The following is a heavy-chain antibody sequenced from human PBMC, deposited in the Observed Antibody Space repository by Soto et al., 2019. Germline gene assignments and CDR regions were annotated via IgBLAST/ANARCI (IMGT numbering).Heavy chain of an antibody. CDR2: ISGSGGST. D-gene: IGHD5-18*01. Sequence: EVQLLESGGGLVQPGGSLRLSCAASGFTFSSYAMSWVRQAPGKGLEWVSAISGSGGSTYYADSVKGRFTISRDNSKNTLYLQMNSLRAEDTAVYYCANALGGYSYVFDYWGKGTLVTVSS. V-gene: IGHV3-23*01. CDR1: GFTFSSYA. J-gene: IGHJ4*02. CDR3: ANALGGYSYVFDY.